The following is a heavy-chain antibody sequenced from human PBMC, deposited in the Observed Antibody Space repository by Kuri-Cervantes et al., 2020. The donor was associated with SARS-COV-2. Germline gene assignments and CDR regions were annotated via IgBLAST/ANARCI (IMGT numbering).Heavy chain of an antibody. CDR2: ISSSSYK. J-gene: IGHJ2*01. D-gene: IGHD2-8*01. CDR1: GFTFSSYS. V-gene: IGHV3-21*01. Sequence: ESLKISCAASGFTFSSYSMNWVRQAPEKGLEWVSYISSSSYKYYADSVKGRFTISRDKTKNSLYLQMNSLRAEDTAVYYCARGGHYTNGVSYGDYYFGLWGRGTLVTVSS. CDR3: ARGGHYTNGVSYGDYYFGL.